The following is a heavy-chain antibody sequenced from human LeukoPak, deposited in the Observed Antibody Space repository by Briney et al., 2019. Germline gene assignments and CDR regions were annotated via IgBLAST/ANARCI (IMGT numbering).Heavy chain of an antibody. CDR1: GYAFTSYY. J-gene: IGHJ4*02. Sequence: ASVKVSCKASGYAFTSYYMHWVRQAPGQGLEWMGIINPSGGSIFYAQKFQGRVTMTRDTSISTVYMDLSRLRSDDTAVYYCAKTSEIQLWPSYVDYWGQGTLVTVSS. V-gene: IGHV1-46*01. CDR3: AKTSEIQLWPSYVDY. CDR2: INPSGGSI. D-gene: IGHD5-18*01.